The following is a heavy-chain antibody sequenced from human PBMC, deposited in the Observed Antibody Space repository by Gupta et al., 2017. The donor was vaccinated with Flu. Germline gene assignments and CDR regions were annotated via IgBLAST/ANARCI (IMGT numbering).Heavy chain of an antibody. Sequence: QLQLQESGPGLVKPSETLSLTCTVSGGSISSSSYYWGWIRQPPGKGLEWIGSIYYSGSTYYNPSLKSRVTISVDTSKNQFSLKLSSVTAADTAVYYWARARKGTVVVTAGLTTFDYWGQGTLVTVSS. CDR2: IYYSGST. D-gene: IGHD2-21*02. J-gene: IGHJ4*02. CDR1: GGSISSSSYY. V-gene: IGHV4-39*01. CDR3: ARARKGTVVVTAGLTTFDY.